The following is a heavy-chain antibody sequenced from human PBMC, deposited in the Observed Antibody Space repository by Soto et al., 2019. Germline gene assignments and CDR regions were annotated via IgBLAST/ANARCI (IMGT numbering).Heavy chain of an antibody. CDR2: VYHSGFV. CDR3: ARVRPPSITRPAAVRYYFDY. J-gene: IGHJ4*02. V-gene: IGHV4-4*02. CDR1: GDSITGRYW. Sequence: QVQLHESGPGLVKPSGTLSLTCAVSGDSITGRYWWTWVRQPPGKGLEWIGEVYHSGFVSYNPSLKSRGTISVDKSKNQFSLNLAAVTAAETAMYYCARVRPPSITRPAAVRYYFDYWGQGTLVTVSS. D-gene: IGHD2-2*01.